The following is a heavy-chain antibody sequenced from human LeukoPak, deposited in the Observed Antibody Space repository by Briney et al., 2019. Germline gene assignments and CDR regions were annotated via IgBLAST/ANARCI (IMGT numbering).Heavy chain of an antibody. Sequence: GGSLRLSCAASGFTFDIYAMHWVRQAPGKGLEYVSGISDQGGSTYYANSVKGRFTISRDNSKNTLYLQMGSLRAEDTAVYYCARVDSTGWDDAFDYWGQGTLVTVSS. J-gene: IGHJ4*02. D-gene: IGHD6-19*01. V-gene: IGHV3-64*01. CDR3: ARVDSTGWDDAFDY. CDR1: GFTFDIYA. CDR2: ISDQGGST.